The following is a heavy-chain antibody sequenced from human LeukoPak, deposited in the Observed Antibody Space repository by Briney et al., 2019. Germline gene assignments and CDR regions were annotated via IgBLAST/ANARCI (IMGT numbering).Heavy chain of an antibody. CDR2: ISGSGGST. CDR1: GFTFSSYA. J-gene: IGHJ5*02. D-gene: IGHD3-3*01. Sequence: GGSLRLSCAASGFTFSSYAMSWVRQAPGKGLEWVSAISGSGGSTYYADSVKGRFTISRDNSKNTLYLQMNSLRAEDTAVYYCAKSPRQGVVLIPFDPWGQGTLVTVSS. CDR3: AKSPRQGVVLIPFDP. V-gene: IGHV3-23*01.